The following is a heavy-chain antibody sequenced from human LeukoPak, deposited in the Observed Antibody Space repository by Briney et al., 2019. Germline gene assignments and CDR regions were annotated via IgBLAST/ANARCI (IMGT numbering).Heavy chain of an antibody. CDR3: ARQRAGFTVTTSDY. V-gene: IGHV3-48*01. Sequence: GGSLRLSCAASGFISTSYSMNWVRQAPGKGLEWVSYISSSSSTIYYADSVKGRFTISRDNAKNSLYPQMNSLRAEDTAVYYCARQRAGFTVTTSDYWGQGTLVTVSS. CDR1: GFISTSYS. J-gene: IGHJ4*02. CDR2: ISSSSSTI. D-gene: IGHD4-17*01.